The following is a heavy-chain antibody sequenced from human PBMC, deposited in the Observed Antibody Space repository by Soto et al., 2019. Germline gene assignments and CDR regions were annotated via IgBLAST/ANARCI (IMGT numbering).Heavy chain of an antibody. D-gene: IGHD2-2*01. CDR3: ARDQGYCSSTSCTPGDGMDV. J-gene: IGHJ6*02. CDR1: GDSVSSNSAA. Sequence: SQTLSLTCAISGDSVSSNSAAWNWIRQPPSRGLEWLGRTCYRSKWYNDYAVSVKSRITINPDTSKNQFSLQLNSVTPEDTAVYYCARDQGYCSSTSCTPGDGMDVWGQGTTVTVSS. CDR2: TCYRSKWYN. V-gene: IGHV6-1*01.